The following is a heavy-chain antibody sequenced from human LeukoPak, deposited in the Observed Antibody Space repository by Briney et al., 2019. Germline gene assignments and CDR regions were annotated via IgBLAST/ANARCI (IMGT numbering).Heavy chain of an antibody. CDR3: AEDYDYSNYRFDY. D-gene: IGHD4-11*01. Sequence: GGSLRLSCAASGFTSSSYGMHWVRQAPGKGLEWVAFIRYDGGNKYYADSVKGRFTISRDNSKNTLYLQMDSLRAEDTAVYYCAEDYDYSNYRFDYWGQGTLVTVSS. V-gene: IGHV3-30*02. CDR1: GFTSSSYG. CDR2: IRYDGGNK. J-gene: IGHJ4*02.